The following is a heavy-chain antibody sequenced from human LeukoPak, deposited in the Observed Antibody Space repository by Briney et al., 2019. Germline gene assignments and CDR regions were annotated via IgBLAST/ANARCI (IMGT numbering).Heavy chain of an antibody. Sequence: PGGSLRLSCAASGFTFGNYAMSWVRQAPGKGLEWVSAISGGGGGTFYADSVKGRLTISRDTSENTLFLQMNSLGAEDTAVYYCAKAQRSGYSYGNYFDNWGQGTLVTVSS. CDR3: AKAQRSGYSYGNYFDN. D-gene: IGHD5-18*01. J-gene: IGHJ4*02. CDR1: GFTFGNYA. CDR2: ISGGGGGT. V-gene: IGHV3-23*01.